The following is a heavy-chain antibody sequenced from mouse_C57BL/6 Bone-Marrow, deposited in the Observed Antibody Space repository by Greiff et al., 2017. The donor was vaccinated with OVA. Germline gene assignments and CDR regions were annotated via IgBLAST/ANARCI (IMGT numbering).Heavy chain of an antibody. CDR2: IDPADSYT. D-gene: IGHD2-3*01. V-gene: IGHV1-69*01. Sequence: QVQLQQPGAELVMPGASVKLSCKASGYTFTSYWMHWVKQRPGQGLEWIGEIDPADSYTNYNQKFKGKSTLTVDKSSSTAYMQLSSLTSEDTAVYYCSAWVYAGYYVFAYWGQGTLVTVSA. CDR3: SAWVYAGYYVFAY. J-gene: IGHJ3*01. CDR1: GYTFTSYW.